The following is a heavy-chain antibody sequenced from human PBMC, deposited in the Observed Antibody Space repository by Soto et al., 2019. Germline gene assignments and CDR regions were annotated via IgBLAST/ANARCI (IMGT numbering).Heavy chain of an antibody. CDR2: IWYDGSIK. Sequence: QVQLVESGGGVVQPGRSLRLSCEASGFTFRNYGMHWVRQAPGKGLEWVTVIWYDGSIKYYGDSVKGRFTISRDNSKNTMYLQMNSLRAEDTGVYYCARDVRGAALNHYYFSGMDVWGQGTTVTVSS. D-gene: IGHD2-15*01. J-gene: IGHJ6*02. V-gene: IGHV3-33*01. CDR3: ARDVRGAALNHYYFSGMDV. CDR1: GFTFRNYG.